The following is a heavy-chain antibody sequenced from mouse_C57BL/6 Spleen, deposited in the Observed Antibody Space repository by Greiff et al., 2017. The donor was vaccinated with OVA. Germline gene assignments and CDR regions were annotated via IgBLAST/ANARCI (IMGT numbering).Heavy chain of an antibody. CDR1: GFTFSSYG. J-gene: IGHJ2*01. CDR3: ARRGPKGYFDY. V-gene: IGHV5-6*02. CDR2: ISSGGSYT. Sequence: EVKLMESGGDLVKPGGSLKLSCAASGFTFSSYGMSWVRQTPDKRLEWVATISSGGSYTYYPDSVKGRFTISRDNAKNTLYLQMSSLKSEDTARYYCARRGPKGYFDYWGQGTTLTVSS.